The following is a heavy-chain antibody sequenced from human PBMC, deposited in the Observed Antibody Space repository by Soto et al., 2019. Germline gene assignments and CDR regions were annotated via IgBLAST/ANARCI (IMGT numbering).Heavy chain of an antibody. CDR1: GGTVMTSA. Sequence: QVQLVQSGAEVKKPGSSVKVACKTSGGTVMTSAISWLRHAPGHGLEWLGAIIPIFDRANYAQKFQGRVPITAYEFTTTVYLELSILRSDDTAVYYCVKVVVADATHRCLWYFAPWGQGVLVTVSS. CDR2: IIPIFDRA. CDR3: VKVVVADATHRCLWYFAP. V-gene: IGHV1-69*12. D-gene: IGHD2-15*01. J-gene: IGHJ5*02.